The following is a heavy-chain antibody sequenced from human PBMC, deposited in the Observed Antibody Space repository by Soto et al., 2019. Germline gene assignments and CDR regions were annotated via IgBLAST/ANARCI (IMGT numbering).Heavy chain of an antibody. V-gene: IGHV1-69*04. J-gene: IGHJ4*02. CDR1: GDTFNFYS. D-gene: IGHD3-10*01. Sequence: QVQLVQSGAEVKRPGSSVKVSCKASGDTFNFYSINWVRQAPGLGLEWMGRVNPILSMSNYAQRFQGRVTITEDKSTSTAYMELSGLRSEDTAIYYCATSYGSGYRDFDFWGQGALVTVSS. CDR3: ATSYGSGYRDFDF. CDR2: VNPILSMS.